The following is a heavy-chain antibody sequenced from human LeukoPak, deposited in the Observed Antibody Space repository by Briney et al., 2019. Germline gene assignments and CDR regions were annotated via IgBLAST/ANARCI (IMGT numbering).Heavy chain of an antibody. V-gene: IGHV1-8*01. CDR3: ARDPLRYFDWLPRRAPESNWFDP. CDR1: GHTFTSYD. CDR2: MNPNSGNT. D-gene: IGHD3-9*01. J-gene: IGHJ5*02. Sequence: GASVKVSCKASGHTFTSYDINWVRQATGQGLEWMGWMNPNSGNTGYAQKFQGRVTMTRNTSISTAYMELSSLRSEDTAVYYCARDPLRYFDWLPRRAPESNWFDPWGQGTLVTVSS.